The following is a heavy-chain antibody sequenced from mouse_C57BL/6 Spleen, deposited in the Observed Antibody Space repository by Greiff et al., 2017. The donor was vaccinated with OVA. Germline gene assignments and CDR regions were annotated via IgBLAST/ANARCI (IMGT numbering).Heavy chain of an antibody. CDR2: ISYDGSN. J-gene: IGHJ2*01. Sequence: EVKLMESGPGLVKPSQSPSLTCSVTGYSITSGYYWNWIRQFPGNKLEWMGYISYDGSNNYNPSLKNRISITRDTSKNQFFLKLNSVTTEDTATYYCAREGITTVAYFDYWGQGTTLTVSS. D-gene: IGHD1-1*01. CDR1: GYSITSGYY. CDR3: AREGITTVAYFDY. V-gene: IGHV3-6*01.